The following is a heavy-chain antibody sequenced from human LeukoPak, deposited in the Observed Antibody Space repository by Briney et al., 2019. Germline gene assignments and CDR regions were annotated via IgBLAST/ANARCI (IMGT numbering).Heavy chain of an antibody. D-gene: IGHD4-11*01. CDR2: IYYSGST. V-gene: IGHV4-34*01. J-gene: IGHJ3*02. CDR3: ARDSSYAFDI. CDR1: GGSFSGYY. Sequence: PSETLSLTCAVYGGSFSGYYWSWIRQPPGKGLEWIGSIYYSGSTYYNPSLKSRVTIPVDTSKNQFSLKLSSVTAADTAVYSCARDSSYAFDIWGQGTMVTVSS.